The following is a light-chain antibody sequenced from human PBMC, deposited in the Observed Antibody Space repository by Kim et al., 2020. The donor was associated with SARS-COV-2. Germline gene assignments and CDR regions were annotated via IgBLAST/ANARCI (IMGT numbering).Light chain of an antibody. V-gene: IGKV1-39*01. CDR2: AAS. CDR1: QSVKNY. Sequence: DIQMTQCPSFLSASVGDTVTITCRSSQSVKNYVNWYQQRPGKAPTLLIYAASSLHSGVPSRFSGTGSGTDFTLTISTLQPEDSATYYCQQTYSTFGQGTKLEI. J-gene: IGKJ2*01. CDR3: QQTYST.